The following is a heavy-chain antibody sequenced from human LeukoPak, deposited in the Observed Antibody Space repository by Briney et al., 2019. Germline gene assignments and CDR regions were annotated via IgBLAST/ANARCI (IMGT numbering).Heavy chain of an antibody. CDR3: ARGPDCSSTSCKAFDI. CDR1: GGSISSGSYY. Sequence: PSQTLSLTCTVSGGSISSGSYYWSWIRQPAGKGLEWIGRIYTSGSTNYNPSLKSRVTISVDTSKNQFSLKLSPVTAADTAVYYCARGPDCSSTSCKAFDIWGQGTMVTVSS. J-gene: IGHJ3*02. V-gene: IGHV4-61*02. D-gene: IGHD2-2*01. CDR2: IYTSGST.